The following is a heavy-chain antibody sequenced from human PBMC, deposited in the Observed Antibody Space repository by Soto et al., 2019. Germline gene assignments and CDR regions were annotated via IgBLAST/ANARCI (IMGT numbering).Heavy chain of an antibody. CDR1: GGTFSSYA. J-gene: IGHJ6*02. CDR2: IIPIFGTA. CDR3: ASPNYYGSGSYLRSVGYYYYYGMDV. D-gene: IGHD3-10*01. V-gene: IGHV1-69*13. Sequence: GASVKVSCKASGGTFSSYAISWVRQAPGQGLEWMGGIIPIFGTANYAQKFQGRVTITADESTSIAYMELSSLRSEDTAVYYCASPNYYGSGSYLRSVGYYYYYGMDVWGQGTTVTVSS.